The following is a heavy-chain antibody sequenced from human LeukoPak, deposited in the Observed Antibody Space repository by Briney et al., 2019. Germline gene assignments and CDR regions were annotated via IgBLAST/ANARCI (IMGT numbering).Heavy chain of an antibody. D-gene: IGHD3-10*01. J-gene: IGHJ4*02. V-gene: IGHV3-33*01. CDR1: GFTFSSYG. Sequence: GRSLRLSCAASGFTFSSYGMHWVRQAPGKGLEWVAVIWYDGSNKYYGDSVKGRFTISRDNSKNTLYLQMNSLRAEETAVYYCARDDYGSGSGRWVYWGQGTLVTVSS. CDR2: IWYDGSNK. CDR3: ARDDYGSGSGRWVY.